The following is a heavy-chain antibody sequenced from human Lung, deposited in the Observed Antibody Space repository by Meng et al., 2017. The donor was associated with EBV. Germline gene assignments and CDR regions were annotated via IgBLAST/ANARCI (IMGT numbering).Heavy chain of an antibody. CDR3: ARDSEAADY. CDR2: INTNTGKP. CDR1: GNTFTTYG. Sequence: QVQLVQSGSELKKPGSSVRLSSKAFGNTFTTYGMNWVRQAPGQGLEWMGWINTNTGKPTYAQGLTGRFVFSLDTSVSTAYLQISSLKAEDTAVYYCARDSEAADYWGQGTLVTVSS. J-gene: IGHJ4*02. D-gene: IGHD6-25*01. V-gene: IGHV7-4-1*02.